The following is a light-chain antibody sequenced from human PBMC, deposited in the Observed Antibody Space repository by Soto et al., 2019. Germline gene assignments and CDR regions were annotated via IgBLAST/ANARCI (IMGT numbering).Light chain of an antibody. Sequence: DIQMTQSPSTLSGAVGATVTITFRASQSISRWLAWYLQKPGKASRLLIYTASTLESGVPSRFSASGSGTEFTLTISSLHPDDFATYYCQEYNNYWTFGQGTKVDIK. CDR1: QSISRW. J-gene: IGKJ1*01. V-gene: IGKV1-5*01. CDR3: QEYNNYWT. CDR2: TAS.